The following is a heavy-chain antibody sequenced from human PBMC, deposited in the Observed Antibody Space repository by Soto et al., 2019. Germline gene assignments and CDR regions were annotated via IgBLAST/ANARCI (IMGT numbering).Heavy chain of an antibody. CDR3: ARLCSGGSCYYYGMDL. Sequence: GESLKISCKGSGYSFTSYWIGWVRQMPGKGLEWMGIIYPGDSDTRYSPSFQGQVTISADKSISTAYLQWSSLKASDTAMYYCARLCSGGSCYYYGMDLWGQGSSVTGSS. J-gene: IGHJ6*02. CDR1: GYSFTSYW. D-gene: IGHD2-15*01. CDR2: IYPGDSDT. V-gene: IGHV5-51*01.